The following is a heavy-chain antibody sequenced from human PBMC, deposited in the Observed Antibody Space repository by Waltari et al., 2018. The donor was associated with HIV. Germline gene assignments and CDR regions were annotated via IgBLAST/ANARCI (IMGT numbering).Heavy chain of an antibody. CDR3: ARGDWGSSWFNWFDP. Sequence: QVQLQESGPGLVKPSQTLSLTCTVSGGSISSGSYYWSWLRQPAGKGLEWIGRIYTSGSSNDHPSLKSRVTISVDTSKNQFSLKLSSVTAADTAVYYCARGDWGSSWFNWFDPWGQGILVTVSS. CDR1: GGSISSGSYY. CDR2: IYTSGSS. V-gene: IGHV4-61*02. J-gene: IGHJ5*02. D-gene: IGHD6-13*01.